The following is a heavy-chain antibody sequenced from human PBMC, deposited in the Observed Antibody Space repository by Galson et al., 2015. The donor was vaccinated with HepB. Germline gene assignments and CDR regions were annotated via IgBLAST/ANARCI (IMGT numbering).Heavy chain of an antibody. Sequence: LRLSCAASGFTFSSYGMHWVRQAPGKGLEWVAVISYDGSNKYYADSVKGRFTISRDNSKNTLYLQMNSLRAEDTAVYYCAKAYCSSTSCYAGYYYYYYMDVWGKGTTVTVSS. CDR1: GFTFSSYG. CDR3: AKAYCSSTSCYAGYYYYYYMDV. J-gene: IGHJ6*03. CDR2: ISYDGSNK. V-gene: IGHV3-30*18. D-gene: IGHD2-2*01.